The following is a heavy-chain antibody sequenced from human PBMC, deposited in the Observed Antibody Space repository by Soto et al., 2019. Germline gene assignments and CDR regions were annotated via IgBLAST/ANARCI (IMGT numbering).Heavy chain of an antibody. CDR1: GYSFTSYW. CDR2: IDPSDSYT. D-gene: IGHD2-2*01. Sequence: AESLQISCKGSGYSFTSYWISWVRQMPGKGLEWMGRIDPSDSYTNYSPSFQGHVTISADKSISTAYLQWSSLKASDTAMYYCARPLVDGPADRYVMDVWGQGSTVIGSS. J-gene: IGHJ6*02. V-gene: IGHV5-10-1*01. CDR3: ARPLVDGPADRYVMDV.